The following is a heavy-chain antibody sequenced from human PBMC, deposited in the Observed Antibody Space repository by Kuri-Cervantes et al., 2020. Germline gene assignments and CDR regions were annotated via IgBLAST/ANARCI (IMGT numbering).Heavy chain of an antibody. J-gene: IGHJ3*02. Sequence: SETLSLTCTVSGYSISSGYYWGWIRQPPGKGLEWIGSIYHSGSTYYNPSLKSRVTISVDTSKNQFSLKLSSVTAADTAVYYCARESGETDAFDIWGQGAMVTVS. CDR2: IYHSGST. CDR1: GYSISSGYY. CDR3: ARESGETDAFDI. D-gene: IGHD7-27*01. V-gene: IGHV4-38-2*02.